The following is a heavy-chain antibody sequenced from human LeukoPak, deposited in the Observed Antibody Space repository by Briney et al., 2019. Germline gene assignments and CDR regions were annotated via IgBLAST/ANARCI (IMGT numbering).Heavy chain of an antibody. CDR2: IGSKAYGGTT. CDR1: GFTLGDYA. J-gene: IGHJ3*02. CDR3: SRMADSSGWPPAHAFDI. D-gene: IGHD6-19*01. V-gene: IGHV3-49*03. Sequence: GGSLRLSCTASGFTLGDYAMSWFRQTPRKGLEWVGFIGSKAYGGTTIYAASVKGRFTISRDDSKSIAYLQMNSLKTEDTAVYYCSRMADSSGWPPAHAFDIWGQGTMVTVSS.